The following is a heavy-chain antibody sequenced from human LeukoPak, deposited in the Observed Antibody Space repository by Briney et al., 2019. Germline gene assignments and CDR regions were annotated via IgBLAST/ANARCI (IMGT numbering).Heavy chain of an antibody. J-gene: IGHJ4*02. CDR3: ARDQEAFDY. Sequence: GASVKVSCTASGYTFTSYDMHWVRQAPGQRLEWMGWINADNGNTKYSQRFQGRVTVTRDTSTSTVHMELSGLRSEDTAVYYCARDQEAFDYWGQGTLVTVSS. CDR1: GYTFTSYD. V-gene: IGHV1-3*01. CDR2: INADNGNT.